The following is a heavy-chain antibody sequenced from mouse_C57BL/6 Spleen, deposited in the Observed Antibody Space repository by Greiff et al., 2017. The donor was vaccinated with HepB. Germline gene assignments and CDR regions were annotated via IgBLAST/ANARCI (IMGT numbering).Heavy chain of an antibody. CDR1: GFTFSDYG. CDR2: ISSGSSTI. J-gene: IGHJ2*01. V-gene: IGHV5-17*01. CDR3: ALWGDYFDD. Sequence: EVKLVESGGGLVKPGGSLKLSCAASGFTFSDYGMHWVRQAPEKGLEWVAYISSGSSTIYYADTVKGRFTISRDNAKNTLFLQMTSLMSEDTAMYYCALWGDYFDDWGQVTTLTVSS.